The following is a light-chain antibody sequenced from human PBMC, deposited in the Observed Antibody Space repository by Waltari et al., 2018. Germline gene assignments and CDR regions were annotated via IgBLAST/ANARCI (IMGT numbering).Light chain of an antibody. Sequence: QLVLTQSPSASASLGASVKLTCTLSSGHSSNVIAWLQQRPEKGPRYLMKVNSDGSHSKGDEIPDRFSGSSSGAERYLTISNLQSEDEADYFCQTGGHGTWVFDGGTTLTVL. CDR1: SGHSSNV. CDR3: QTGGHGTWV. J-gene: IGLJ3*02. CDR2: VNSDGSH. V-gene: IGLV4-69*01.